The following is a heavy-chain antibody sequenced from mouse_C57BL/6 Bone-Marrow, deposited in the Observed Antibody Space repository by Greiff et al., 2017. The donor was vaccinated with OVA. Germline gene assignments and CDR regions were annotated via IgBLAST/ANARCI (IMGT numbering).Heavy chain of an antibody. D-gene: IGHD3-2*02. V-gene: IGHV14-2*01. Sequence: EVQVVESGAELVKPGASVKLSCTASGFNIKDYYMHWVKQRTEQGLEWIGRIDPEDGETKYAPKFQGKATITADTSSNTAYLQLSSLTSEDTAVYYCARETAQARAWFAYWGQGTLVTVSA. J-gene: IGHJ3*01. CDR3: ARETAQARAWFAY. CDR2: IDPEDGET. CDR1: GFNIKDYY.